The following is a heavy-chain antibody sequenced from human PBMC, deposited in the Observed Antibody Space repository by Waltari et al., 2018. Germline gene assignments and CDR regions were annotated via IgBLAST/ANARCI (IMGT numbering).Heavy chain of an antibody. J-gene: IGHJ3*02. Sequence: QVQLVQSGAEVKKPGASVKVSCKASGYTFTGYYMHWVRQAPGQGLEWMGRINPNSGGTNYAQKFQGRVTMTRDTSISTAYMELSRLRSDDTAVYYCARGFDLDCSSTSCYANAFDIWGQGTMVTVSS. CDR3: ARGFDLDCSSTSCYANAFDI. D-gene: IGHD2-2*01. V-gene: IGHV1-2*06. CDR1: GYTFTGYY. CDR2: INPNSGGT.